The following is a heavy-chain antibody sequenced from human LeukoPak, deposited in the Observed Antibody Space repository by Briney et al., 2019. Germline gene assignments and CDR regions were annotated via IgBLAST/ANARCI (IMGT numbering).Heavy chain of an antibody. J-gene: IGHJ3*02. CDR2: IIPIFGTA. D-gene: IGHD3-22*01. Sequence: SVKVSCKASGGTFSSYAISWVRQAPGQGLEWMGGIIPIFGTANYAQKFQGRVTITADESTSTAYMELSSLRSEDTAVYYCVLRGYYDSAGSTAFDIWGQGTMVTVS. V-gene: IGHV1-69*13. CDR1: GGTFSSYA. CDR3: VLRGYYDSAGSTAFDI.